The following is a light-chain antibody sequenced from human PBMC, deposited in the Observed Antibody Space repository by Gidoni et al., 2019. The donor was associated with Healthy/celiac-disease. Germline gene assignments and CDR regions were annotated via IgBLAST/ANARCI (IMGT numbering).Light chain of an antibody. J-gene: IGKJ1*01. CDR3: QQSYSTPWT. CDR2: GAS. CDR1: QSISSF. Sequence: DIQMTQSPSSLSASVGDRVTITCRASQSISSFLNWYEQKPGKAPKLLIYGASRLQSGAPSRFSGSGFGTDFTLTISSLQPEDFATYYCQQSYSTPWTFXXXTKVEIK. V-gene: IGKV1-39*01.